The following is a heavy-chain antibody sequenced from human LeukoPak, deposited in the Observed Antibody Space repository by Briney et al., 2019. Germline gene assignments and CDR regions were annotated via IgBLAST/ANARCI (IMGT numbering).Heavy chain of an antibody. CDR2: IYYSEST. V-gene: IGHV4-59*08. CDR1: GGSISSYY. J-gene: IGHJ4*02. CDR3: ARHKEGYYFDY. Sequence: SETLSLTCTVSGGSISSYYWSWIRQPPGKGLEWIGHIYYSESTNYNPSLKSRVTISVDTSKNQFFLKLSSVTAADTAVYYCARHKEGYYFDYWGQGTLVTVSS.